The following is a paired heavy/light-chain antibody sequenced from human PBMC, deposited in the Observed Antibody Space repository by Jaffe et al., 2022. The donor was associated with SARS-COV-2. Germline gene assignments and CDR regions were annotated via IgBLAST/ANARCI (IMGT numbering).Light chain of an antibody. J-gene: IGLJ3*02. V-gene: IGLV1-44*01. CDR2: GNN. CDR1: SSNIGSNT. Sequence: QSVLTQPPSASGTPGQRVTISCSGSSSNIGSNTVNWYQQLPGTAPKLLIYGNNERPSGVPDRFSGSKSGTSASLAISGLQSEDEADYYCAAWDDSLWVFGGGTKLTVL. CDR3: AAWDDSLWV.
Heavy chain of an antibody. CDR3: TRDCEPGAVAGCFDY. D-gene: IGHD6-19*01. CDR1: GYSITSGYF. CDR2: MYHSGTT. V-gene: IGHV4-38-2*02. Sequence: QVQLQESGPGLVKPSETLSLTCTVSGYSITSGYFWGWIRQPPGKGLEWIGSMYHSGTTYYNPSLESRVSISVDTSKNQFSLKLTSVTDADTAVYYCTRDCEPGAVAGCFDYWGQGTLVTVSS. J-gene: IGHJ4*02.